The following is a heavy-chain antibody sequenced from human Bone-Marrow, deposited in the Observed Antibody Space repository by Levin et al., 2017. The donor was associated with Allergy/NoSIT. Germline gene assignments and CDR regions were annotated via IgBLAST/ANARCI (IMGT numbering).Heavy chain of an antibody. V-gene: IGHV4-39*01. CDR1: RGSIRSNSYY. J-gene: IGHJ4*01. CDR3: ARVTSLTIYDIEGYWSRGYFDF. Sequence: SETLSLTCTVSRGSIRSNSYYWGWIRQPPGTGLEWIANIFYSGNTYHNPSLKSRVTISVDTSKNQFSLKLTSVTAADTAVYYCARVTSLTIYDIEGYWSRGYFDFWGHGTQVTVSS. D-gene: IGHD3-22*01. CDR2: IFYSGNT.